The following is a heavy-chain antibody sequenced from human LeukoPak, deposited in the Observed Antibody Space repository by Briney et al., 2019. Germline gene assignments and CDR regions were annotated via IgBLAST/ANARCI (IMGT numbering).Heavy chain of an antibody. V-gene: IGHV1-58*01. CDR2: IVVGGGNT. CDR3: AAGALHLGELSFFDY. CDR1: GFTFTNSA. Sequence: SVKVSCKASGFTFTNSAVQWVRQARGQRLEWIGWIVVGGGNTNYAQKFQERITFTRDMSTSTAYMELRGLRSEDTAVYYCAAGALHLGELSFFDYWSQGTLVTVSS. J-gene: IGHJ4*02. D-gene: IGHD3-16*02.